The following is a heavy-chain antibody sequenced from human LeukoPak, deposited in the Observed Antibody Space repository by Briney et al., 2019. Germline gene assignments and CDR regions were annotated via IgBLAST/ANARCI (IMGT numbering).Heavy chain of an antibody. Sequence: PGGSLRLSCAASGFTFSTYNMNWVRQAPGKGLEWVSSISSSSNYIYYADSVKGRFTISRDNAKNSLYLQMNRLRVEDTDVYYCARDVGASAPDAFDIWGQGTMVTVSS. J-gene: IGHJ3*02. CDR1: GFTFSTYN. D-gene: IGHD1-26*01. CDR3: ARDVGASAPDAFDI. V-gene: IGHV3-21*01. CDR2: ISSSSNYI.